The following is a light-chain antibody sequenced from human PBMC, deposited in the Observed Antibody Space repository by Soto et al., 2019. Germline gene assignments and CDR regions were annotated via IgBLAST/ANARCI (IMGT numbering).Light chain of an antibody. J-gene: IGKJ1*01. V-gene: IGKV2-28*01. CDR2: LRS. CDR3: MQALQTPRT. CDR1: QSLLRSNGDTY. Sequence: DIVMTQSPLSLPVTPGEPASISCRSSQSLLRSNGDTYLEWYLQKPGQSPQLLIYLRSLRAAGVPDRFSGGGSGTDLTLETRRVEPEDVGVYYCMQALQTPRTFGLGTKVEIK.